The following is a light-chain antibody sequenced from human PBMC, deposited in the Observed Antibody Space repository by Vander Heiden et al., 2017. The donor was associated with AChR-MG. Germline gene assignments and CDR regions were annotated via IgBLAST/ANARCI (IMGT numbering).Light chain of an antibody. V-gene: IGLV1-44*01. CDR2: SNN. CDR1: SSNIGSNT. CDR3: AAWDDSLLI. Sequence: QSVLPQPPSASGTACERVTISCSGSSSNIGSNTVNWYQQLPGPAPKLLIYSNNQRPSGVPDRFSGSKSGTSASLAISGLQSEDEAYYYCAAWDDSLLIFGGGTKLTVL. J-gene: IGLJ2*01.